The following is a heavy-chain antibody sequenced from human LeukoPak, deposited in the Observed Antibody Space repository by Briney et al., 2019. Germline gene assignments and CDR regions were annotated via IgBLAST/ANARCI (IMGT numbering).Heavy chain of an antibody. CDR1: AGSVSSGAYY. CDR2: IYHSGTT. CDR3: ARHPAAGDKPYDY. Sequence: SETLSLTCTVSAGSVSSGAYYWSWIRQPPGKGLEWIGYIYHSGTTYYSPSLKSRVTISVDTSKNQFSLKLSSVTAADTAVYYCARHPAAGDKPYDYWGQGTLVTVSS. J-gene: IGHJ4*02. D-gene: IGHD6-13*01. V-gene: IGHV4-30-2*03.